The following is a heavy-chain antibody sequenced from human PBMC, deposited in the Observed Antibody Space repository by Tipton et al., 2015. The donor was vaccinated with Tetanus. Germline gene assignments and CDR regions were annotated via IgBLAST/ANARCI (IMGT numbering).Heavy chain of an antibody. Sequence: TLSLTCGVSGGSFSGNYWSWVRQAPGKGLEWIGEINHRGGTMYNPSLKSRVTISGDTSKNQFSLNLTSVTAADMAVYYCASLPKHWLAPRGAPWGQGTLVTVSS. V-gene: IGHV4-34*01. CDR1: GGSFSGNY. CDR2: INHRGGT. D-gene: IGHD6-19*01. J-gene: IGHJ5*02. CDR3: ASLPKHWLAPRGAP.